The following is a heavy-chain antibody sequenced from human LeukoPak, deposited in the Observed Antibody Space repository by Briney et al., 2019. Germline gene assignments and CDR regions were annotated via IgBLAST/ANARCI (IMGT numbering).Heavy chain of an antibody. CDR3: VRGVRGGNYFDY. CDR1: GFTLSSNY. Sequence: GGSLRLSCAASGFTLSSNYMSWVRQAPGKGLEWVSVIYSGGSTYYADSVKGRFTISRDNSKNMLYLQMNSLRAEDTAVYYYVRGVRGGNYFDYWGQGSQVTVSS. J-gene: IGHJ4*02. D-gene: IGHD3-10*02. V-gene: IGHV3-53*01. CDR2: IYSGGST.